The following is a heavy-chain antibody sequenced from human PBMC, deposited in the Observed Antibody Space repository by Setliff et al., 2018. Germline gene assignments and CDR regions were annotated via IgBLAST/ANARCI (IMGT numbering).Heavy chain of an antibody. Sequence: SETLSLTCSVYGESFSNNYWSWLRQPPGKGLEWIGESDHGGNTTIHPSLKSRLTMSVDTSKNQFSLKLSSVTAADTAVYYCARGSTMIQGVRLYYHGLDVWGQGTTVTVSS. CDR2: SDHGGNT. D-gene: IGHD3-10*01. V-gene: IGHV4-34*01. CDR1: GESFSNNY. CDR3: ARGSTMIQGVRLYYHGLDV. J-gene: IGHJ6*02.